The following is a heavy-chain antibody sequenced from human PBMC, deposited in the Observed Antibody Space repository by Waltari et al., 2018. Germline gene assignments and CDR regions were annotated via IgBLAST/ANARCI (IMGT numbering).Heavy chain of an antibody. Sequence: QVQLQESGPGLVKPSETLSLTCTVSGGSISSYYRSWIRQHPGKGLEWIGYIYYSGSTNYNPSLKSRVTISVDTSKNQFSLKLSSVTAADTAVYYCARLGRSGSYSNVYFVWGQGTLVTVSS. CDR3: ARLGRSGSYSNVYFV. D-gene: IGHD3-10*01. V-gene: IGHV4-59*08. CDR1: GGSISSYY. J-gene: IGHJ4*02. CDR2: IYYSGST.